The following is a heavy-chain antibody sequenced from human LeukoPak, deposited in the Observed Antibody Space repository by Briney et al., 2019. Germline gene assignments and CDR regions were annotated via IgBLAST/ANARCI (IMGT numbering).Heavy chain of an antibody. CDR2: ISAYNGNT. CDR1: GYTFTSYG. CDR3: ARVVRSGTAFDY. V-gene: IGHV1-18*01. Sequence: ASVKVSCKASGYTFTSYGISWVRQAPGQGLEWMGWISAYNGNTNYAQKLQGRVTMTTDASTSTAYMELRSLRSDDTAVYYCARVVRSGTAFDYWGQGTLVTVSS. J-gene: IGHJ4*02. D-gene: IGHD2-15*01.